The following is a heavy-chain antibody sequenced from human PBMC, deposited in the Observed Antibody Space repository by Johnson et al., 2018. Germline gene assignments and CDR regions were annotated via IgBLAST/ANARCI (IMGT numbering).Heavy chain of an antibody. CDR2: ISYDGSNK. Sequence: QVQLVESGGGVVQPGRSLRLSCAASGFTFSSYGMHWVRQAPGKGLEWVAVISYDGSNKYYGDSVKGRFTISRDNSKNTLYLQMNSPRTEDTAVYYCASEPGFFGLWDWGQGKIVTVSS. J-gene: IGHJ3*01. CDR1: GFTFSSYG. D-gene: IGHD3/OR15-3a*01. CDR3: ASEPGFFGLWD. V-gene: IGHV3-30*03.